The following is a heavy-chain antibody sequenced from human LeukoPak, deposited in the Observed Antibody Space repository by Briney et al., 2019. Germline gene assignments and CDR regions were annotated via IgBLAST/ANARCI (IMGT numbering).Heavy chain of an antibody. Sequence: ASVKVSCKASGATFTSYAISWLRQAPGQGLEWMGGIIPIFGTANYAQKFQGRGTITAYESTSTAYMELSSLRSEDTAVYYCAGGIAVAGEIDYWGQGTLVTVSS. D-gene: IGHD6-19*01. V-gene: IGHV1-69*13. CDR2: IIPIFGTA. CDR1: GATFTSYA. J-gene: IGHJ4*02. CDR3: AGGIAVAGEIDY.